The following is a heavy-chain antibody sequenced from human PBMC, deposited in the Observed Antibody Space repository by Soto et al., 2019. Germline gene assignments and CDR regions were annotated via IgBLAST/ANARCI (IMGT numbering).Heavy chain of an antibody. CDR3: ASGASRWYPYCVDS. V-gene: IGHV1-69*01. CDR2: IIPYYNTL. Sequence: QAQVVQSGAEVRKPRSSVKLSCKASEGTFNSYAIAWVRQAPGQGLEWMGGIIPYYNTLNYAQKFQDRVTITADDSTNTVYMELSSRRSDDTAVYFCASGASRWYPYCVDSWAQGTLVTVSS. J-gene: IGHJ4*02. D-gene: IGHD6-13*01. CDR1: EGTFNSYA.